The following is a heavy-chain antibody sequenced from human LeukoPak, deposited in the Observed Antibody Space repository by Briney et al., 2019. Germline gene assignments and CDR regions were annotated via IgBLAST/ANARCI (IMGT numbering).Heavy chain of an antibody. CDR2: IYSGGST. J-gene: IGHJ4*02. CDR3: ARDRGVYYDSSGFFDY. V-gene: IGHV3-53*01. CDR1: GFTVSSNY. D-gene: IGHD3-22*01. Sequence: GGSLRLSCVASGFTVSSNYMSWVRQAPGKGLEWVSVIYSGGSTYYADSVKGRFTISRDNSKNTLYLQMNSLRAEDTAVYYCARDRGVYYDSSGFFDYWGQGTLVTVSS.